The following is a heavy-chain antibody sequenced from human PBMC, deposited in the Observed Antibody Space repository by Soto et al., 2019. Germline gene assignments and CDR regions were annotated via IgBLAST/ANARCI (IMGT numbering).Heavy chain of an antibody. D-gene: IGHD2-15*01. J-gene: IGHJ5*02. CDR2: ISSSGTTI. Sequence: QVQLVESGGGLVKPGGSLRLSCAASGFTFSDYYMNWIRQAPGKGLEWVSYISSSGTTISYADSVKGRFTVSRDNAKNALYPQMNSLRDEDTAVYYCARGLYEGYCLGGSCDPTWFAPWGQGTLVTVSS. CDR1: GFTFSDYY. V-gene: IGHV3-11*01. CDR3: ARGLYEGYCLGGSCDPTWFAP.